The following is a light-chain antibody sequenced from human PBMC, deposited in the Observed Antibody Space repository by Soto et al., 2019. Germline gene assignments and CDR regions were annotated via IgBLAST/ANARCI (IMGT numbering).Light chain of an antibody. CDR2: AAS. V-gene: IGKV1-39*01. CDR1: QSISSY. CDR3: QQTYSTPYT. Sequence: DLQTTQSPSSLSASVGDRVTITCRASQSISSYLNWYLQKPGKAPKLLIYAASSLQSGVPSRFSGSGSGTDFTLTISSLQPEDFATYYCQQTYSTPYTFGQGTKLEIK. J-gene: IGKJ2*01.